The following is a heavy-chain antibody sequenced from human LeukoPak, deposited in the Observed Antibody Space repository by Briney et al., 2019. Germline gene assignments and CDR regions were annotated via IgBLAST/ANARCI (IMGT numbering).Heavy chain of an antibody. D-gene: IGHD6-25*01. V-gene: IGHV3-23*01. Sequence: GGTLRLSCAASGFTFSSYGMIWVRQAPGKGLEWVSGISGSGGSTYVADSVKGRFTVSRDNSKNTLYLQMNSLRADDSAVYYCAREIPAATVLFDYWGQGTLVTVSS. CDR2: ISGSGGST. J-gene: IGHJ4*02. CDR3: AREIPAATVLFDY. CDR1: GFTFSSYG.